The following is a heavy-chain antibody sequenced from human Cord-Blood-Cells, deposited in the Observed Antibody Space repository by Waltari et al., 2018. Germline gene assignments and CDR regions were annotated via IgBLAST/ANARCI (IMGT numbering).Heavy chain of an antibody. V-gene: IGHV4-59*01. Sequence: QVQLQESGPGLVKPSETLSLTCTVSGGSISSYYWSWIRQPPGKGLEWIGYIYDSGSTNYNPSLKSRVTISVDTSKNQFSLKLSSVTAADTAVYYCARYRTGTFDYWGQGTLVTVSS. CDR1: GGSISSYY. CDR2: IYDSGST. D-gene: IGHD1-1*01. CDR3: ARYRTGTFDY. J-gene: IGHJ4*02.